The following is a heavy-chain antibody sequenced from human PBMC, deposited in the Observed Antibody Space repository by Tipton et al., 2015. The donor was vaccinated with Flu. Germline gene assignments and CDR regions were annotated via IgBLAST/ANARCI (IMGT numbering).Heavy chain of an antibody. J-gene: IGHJ6*02. Sequence: QLVQSGAEVKKPGASVKVSCEASGYTFTSYGISWVRQAPGQGLEWMGWISAYNGNTNYAQKLQGRVTMTTDTSTGTAYMELRSLRSDDTAVYYCAGDSAVSGYDYYYFYGMDVWGQGTTVTVSS. V-gene: IGHV1-18*01. CDR1: GYTFTSYG. CDR3: AGDSAVSGYDYYYFYGMDV. D-gene: IGHD5-12*01. CDR2: ISAYNGNT.